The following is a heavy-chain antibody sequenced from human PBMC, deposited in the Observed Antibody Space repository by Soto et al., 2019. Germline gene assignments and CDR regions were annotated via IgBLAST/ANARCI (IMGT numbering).Heavy chain of an antibody. CDR1: GYSFTSYW. CDR3: ARLSVDCSSTSCYTARSYYYGMDV. D-gene: IGHD2-2*02. J-gene: IGHJ6*02. CDR2: IDPSDSYT. Sequence: GESLKISCKGSGYSFTSYWISWVRQMPGKGLEWMGRIDPSDSYTNYSPSFQGHVTISADKSISTAYLQWSSLKASDTAMYYCARLSVDCSSTSCYTARSYYYGMDVWGQGTTVTVSS. V-gene: IGHV5-10-1*01.